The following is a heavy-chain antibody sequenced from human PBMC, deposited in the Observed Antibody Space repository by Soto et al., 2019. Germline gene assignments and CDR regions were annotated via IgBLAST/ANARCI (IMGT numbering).Heavy chain of an antibody. Sequence: PSETLSLTCTVSGDSISSGGSYWNWIRQRPGKGLEWIGYIYYSGSTYYNPSLKSRVIISVDTSKNQFSLKLSSVTAADTAVYYCAREREEYYYGSGRYNWFDPWGQGTLVTVS. V-gene: IGHV4-31*03. CDR1: GDSISSGGSY. D-gene: IGHD3-10*01. CDR3: AREREEYYYGSGRYNWFDP. J-gene: IGHJ5*02. CDR2: IYYSGST.